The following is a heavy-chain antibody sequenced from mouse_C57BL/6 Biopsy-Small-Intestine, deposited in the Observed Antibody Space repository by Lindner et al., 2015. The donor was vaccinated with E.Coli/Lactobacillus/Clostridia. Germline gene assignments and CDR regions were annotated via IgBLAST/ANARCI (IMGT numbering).Heavy chain of an antibody. V-gene: IGHV1-54*01. D-gene: IGHD1-1*02. CDR3: ARRGNYFDF. Sequence: VQLQESGAELVRPGTSVKVSCKASGYAFTNYLIEWVKQRPGQGLEWIGVINPGSGGTNYNEKFKGKATLTADKSSSTAYMQLSSLTSEDFAVYYCARRGNYFDFWGQGTTLTVSS. J-gene: IGHJ2*01. CDR1: GYAFTNYL. CDR2: INPGSGGT.